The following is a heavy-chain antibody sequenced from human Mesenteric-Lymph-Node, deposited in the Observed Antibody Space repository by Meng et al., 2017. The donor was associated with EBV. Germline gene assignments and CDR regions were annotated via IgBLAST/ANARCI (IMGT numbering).Heavy chain of an antibody. CDR3: ASHRYCSSTSCSWFDP. Sequence: QVQLQEAGPGLGQPSGTLSLTCAVSGGSISSSNWWSWVRQPPGKGLEWIGEIYHSGSTNYNPSLKSRVTISVDKSKNQFSLKLSSVTAADTAVYYCASHRYCSSTSCSWFDPWGQGTLVTVSS. J-gene: IGHJ5*02. V-gene: IGHV4-4*02. D-gene: IGHD2-2*01. CDR2: IYHSGST. CDR1: GGSISSSNW.